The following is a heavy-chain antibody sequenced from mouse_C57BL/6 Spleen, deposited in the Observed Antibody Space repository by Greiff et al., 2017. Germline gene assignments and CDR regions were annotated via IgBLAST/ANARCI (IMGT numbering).Heavy chain of an antibody. CDR2: IYPGDGDT. J-gene: IGHJ1*03. CDR3: ARAYGSSYVGYFDV. V-gene: IGHV1-82*01. Sequence: QVQLKQSGPELVKPGASVKISCKASGYAFSSSWMNWVKQRPGKGLEWIGRIYPGDGDTNYNGTFKGKATLTADKSSSTAYMQLSSLTSEDSAVYFCARAYGSSYVGYFDVWGTGTTVTVSS. CDR1: GYAFSSSW. D-gene: IGHD1-1*01.